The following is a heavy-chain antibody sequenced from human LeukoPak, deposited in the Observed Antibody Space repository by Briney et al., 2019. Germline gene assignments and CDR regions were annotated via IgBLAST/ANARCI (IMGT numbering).Heavy chain of an antibody. CDR2: IYHSGST. CDR3: ARGERWLQFKDF. V-gene: IGHV4-4*02. Sequence: PSGTLSLTCAVSGGSISSSNWWSWVRQPPGKGLEWIGEIYHSGSTNYNPSLKSRVTISVDTSKNQFSLKLSSVTAADTAVYYCARGERWLQFKDFWGQGTLVIVSS. J-gene: IGHJ4*02. CDR1: GGSISSSNW. D-gene: IGHD5-24*01.